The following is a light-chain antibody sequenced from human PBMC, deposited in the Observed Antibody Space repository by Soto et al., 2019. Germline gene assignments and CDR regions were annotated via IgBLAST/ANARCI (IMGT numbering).Light chain of an antibody. Sequence: DIRMTQSPSSLSASVGDSLTITCRASQYISTYLNWYQQKPGKAPKLLIYVASNLQSGVPSRLGGSGSGTDLTVSSSSLLPEYIATYYCPEGYRASLGQGTKVDIK. CDR3: PEGYRAS. CDR2: VAS. CDR1: QYISTY. J-gene: IGKJ1*01. V-gene: IGKV1-39*01.